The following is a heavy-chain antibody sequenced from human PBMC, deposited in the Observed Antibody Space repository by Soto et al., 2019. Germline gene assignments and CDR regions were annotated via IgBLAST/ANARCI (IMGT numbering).Heavy chain of an antibody. CDR1: GYTFTSYY. V-gene: IGHV1-46*01. Sequence: ASVKVSCKASGYTFTSYYMHCVLQAAGQGLEGMGIINPSGGSTSYAQKFQDRVTMTRDTSTSTVYMELSSLRSEDTAVYYCARDFSISQWLVREDAFDIWGQGTMVTVSS. CDR2: INPSGGST. D-gene: IGHD6-19*01. J-gene: IGHJ3*02. CDR3: ARDFSISQWLVREDAFDI.